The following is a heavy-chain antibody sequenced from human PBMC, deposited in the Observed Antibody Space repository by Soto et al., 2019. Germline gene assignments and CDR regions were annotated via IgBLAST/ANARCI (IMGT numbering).Heavy chain of an antibody. Sequence: QVQLVQSGAEVKKPGASVKVSCKASGYTFTSYGITWLRQAPGQGLEGMGWISAYNGNTNYAQKLQGRVTMTTDTSTSTAYMELRSLRSDDTAVYYCARAGSGSGWLGYYGMDVWGQGTTVTVSS. V-gene: IGHV1-18*01. J-gene: IGHJ6*02. CDR2: ISAYNGNT. CDR3: ARAGSGSGWLGYYGMDV. CDR1: GYTFTSYG. D-gene: IGHD6-19*01.